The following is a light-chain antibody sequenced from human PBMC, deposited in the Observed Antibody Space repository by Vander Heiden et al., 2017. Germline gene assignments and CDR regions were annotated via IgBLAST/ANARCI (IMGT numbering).Light chain of an antibody. J-gene: IGLJ3*02. CDR2: GNS. V-gene: IGLV1-40*01. CDR1: SSNMRPGYV. Sequence: QSVLTQPPSVSGAPGQRVTSSCTGSSSNMRPGYVLHRYQQLPGTAPKLLIYGNSNRPSGVPDRFSGSKSGTSASLAITGLQAEDEADYYCQSYDSSLSGSWVFGGGTKLTVL. CDR3: QSYDSSLSGSWV.